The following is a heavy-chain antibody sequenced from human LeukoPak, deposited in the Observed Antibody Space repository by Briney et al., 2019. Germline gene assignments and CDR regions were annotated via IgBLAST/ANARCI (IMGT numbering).Heavy chain of an antibody. Sequence: ASVKVSCKASRGTFSSYAISWVRQAPGQGLEWMGGIIPIFGTANYAQKFQGRVTITADESTSTAYMELSSLRSEDTAVYYCARARPTYCGGDCYSWYYYYYMDVWGKGTTVTISS. D-gene: IGHD2-21*02. CDR2: IIPIFGTA. CDR1: RGTFSSYA. V-gene: IGHV1-69*13. J-gene: IGHJ6*03. CDR3: ARARPTYCGGDCYSWYYYYYMDV.